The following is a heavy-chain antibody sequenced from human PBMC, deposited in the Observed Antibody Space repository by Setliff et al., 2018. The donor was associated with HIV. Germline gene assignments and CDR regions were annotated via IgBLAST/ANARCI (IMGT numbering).Heavy chain of an antibody. CDR3: VMGNSSWPYAFDF. V-gene: IGHV1-24*01. CDR1: GYTFIELS. Sequence: ASVKVSCKVPGYTFIELSRHWVRQAPGKGLEWVGGFDLAEDEITYAQKFQGRVTMTEDTSIDTAYMELSSLTSEDTAVYYCVMGNSSWPYAFDFWGQGTMVTVSS. D-gene: IGHD6-13*01. CDR2: FDLAEDEI. J-gene: IGHJ3*01.